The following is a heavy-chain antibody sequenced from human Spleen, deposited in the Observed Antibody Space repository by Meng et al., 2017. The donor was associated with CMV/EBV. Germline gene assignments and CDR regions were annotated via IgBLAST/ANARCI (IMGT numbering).Heavy chain of an antibody. CDR3: AFEKDYGGNSILWFDP. J-gene: IGHJ5*02. CDR2: INSNTGGT. V-gene: IGHV1-2*02. Sequence: SGFTIIGYFIHWVRQAPGQGLEWMGCINSNTGGTNYGQKFQGRVTMTRDTSIRSAYMDLSSLRSDDTAVYYCAFEKDYGGNSILWFDPWGQGTLVTVSS. CDR1: GFTIIGYF. D-gene: IGHD4-23*01.